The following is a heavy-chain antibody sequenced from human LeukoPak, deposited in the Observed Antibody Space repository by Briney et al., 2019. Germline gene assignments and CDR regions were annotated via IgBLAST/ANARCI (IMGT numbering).Heavy chain of an antibody. Sequence: PSETLSLTCAVYGGSFSGYYWSWIRQPPGKGLEWIGEINHSGSTNYNPSLKSRVTISVDTSKNQFSLKLSSVTAADTAVYYCARVGSGWYENWFDPWGQGTLVTVSS. CDR3: ARVGSGWYENWFDP. CDR2: INHSGST. D-gene: IGHD6-13*01. CDR1: GGSFSGYY. V-gene: IGHV4-34*01. J-gene: IGHJ5*02.